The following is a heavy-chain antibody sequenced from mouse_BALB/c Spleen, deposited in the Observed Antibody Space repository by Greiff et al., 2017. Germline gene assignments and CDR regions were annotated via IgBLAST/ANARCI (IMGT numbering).Heavy chain of an antibody. CDR1: GFTFNTYA. V-gene: IGHV10-1*02. CDR2: IRSKSNNYAT. CDR3: VRLSANWDPYYYAMDY. J-gene: IGHJ4*01. Sequence: DVQLVESGGGLVQPKGSLKLSCAASGFTFNTYAMNWVRQAPGKGLEWVARIRSKSNNYATYYADSVKDRFTISRDDSQSMLYLQMNNLKTEDTAMYYCVRLSANWDPYYYAMDYWGQGTSVTVSS. D-gene: IGHD4-1*01.